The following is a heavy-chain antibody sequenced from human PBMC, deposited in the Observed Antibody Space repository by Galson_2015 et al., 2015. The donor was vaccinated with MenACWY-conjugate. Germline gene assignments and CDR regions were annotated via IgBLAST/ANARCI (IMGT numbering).Heavy chain of an antibody. D-gene: IGHD2-2*01. J-gene: IGHJ4*02. V-gene: IGHV3-33*01. CDR3: ARDPGSDAPIDH. CDR1: GFSFSSYG. CDR2: IWHDGTNK. Sequence: SLRLSCAASGFSFSSYGIHWVRQAPGKGLEWVAVIWHDGTNKYYADSVKGRFTISRDNSQNTLYLQMSSLRAEDSAVYYCARDPGSDAPIDHWGQGTLVTVSS.